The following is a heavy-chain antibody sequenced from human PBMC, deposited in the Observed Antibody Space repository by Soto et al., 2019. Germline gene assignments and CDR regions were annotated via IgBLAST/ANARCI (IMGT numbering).Heavy chain of an antibody. V-gene: IGHV4-59*12. CDR2: IYYSGST. CDR1: AGSICSYY. CDR3: AKDAVPYNGKWDLFDP. Sequence: PSETLSLTCSVSAGSICSYYWSWIRQPPRKGVEWIGYIYYSGSTNYNPSLKSRVTISVDTSKNQFSLKLSSVTAEDTAVYYCAKDAVPYNGKWDLFDPWGQGTLVTVSS. D-gene: IGHD1-20*01. J-gene: IGHJ5*02.